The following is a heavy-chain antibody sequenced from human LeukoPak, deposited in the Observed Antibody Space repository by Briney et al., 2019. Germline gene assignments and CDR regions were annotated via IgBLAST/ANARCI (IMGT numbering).Heavy chain of an antibody. CDR1: GGSISSYY. Sequence: PSETLSLTCTVSGGSISSYYWSWIRQPAGKGLEWIGRIYTSGSTNHNPSLKSRVTMSVDTSKNQFSLKLSSVTAADTAVYYCAREKAEGYDFWSGYFAYYYYGMDVWGQGTTVTVSS. D-gene: IGHD3-3*01. CDR3: AREKAEGYDFWSGYFAYYYYGMDV. V-gene: IGHV4-4*07. CDR2: IYTSGST. J-gene: IGHJ6*02.